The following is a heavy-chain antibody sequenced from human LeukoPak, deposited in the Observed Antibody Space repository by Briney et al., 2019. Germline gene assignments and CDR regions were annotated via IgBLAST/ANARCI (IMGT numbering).Heavy chain of an antibody. Sequence: GGSLRLSCAASGFTFSDYAMHWVRQAPGKGLEWVAFIRYDGNNKYYADSVKGRFTISRDDSKNTVNLQMNSLRPEDTAVYYCAKDRFYYYDPSNYQYYFDYWGQGTLVTVSS. V-gene: IGHV3-30*02. CDR3: AKDRFYYYDPSNYQYYFDY. D-gene: IGHD3-22*01. CDR2: IRYDGNNK. J-gene: IGHJ4*02. CDR1: GFTFSDYA.